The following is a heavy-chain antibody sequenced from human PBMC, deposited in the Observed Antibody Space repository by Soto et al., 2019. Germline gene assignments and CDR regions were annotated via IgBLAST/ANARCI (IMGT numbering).Heavy chain of an antibody. CDR1: GYTFISYA. D-gene: IGHD3-9*01. Sequence: ASVKVSCKASGYTFISYAISWLRQVRGQGPEWMGRVTPYNGNTNYAQKFQGRVTMTTDTSTNTAYLDLTSLRSDDTAVYFCARDFLTRIPWGRATTQYSYYGMEVWGQGTTVTVSS. V-gene: IGHV1-18*01. CDR3: ARDFLTRIPWGRATTQYSYYGMEV. CDR2: VTPYNGNT. J-gene: IGHJ6*02.